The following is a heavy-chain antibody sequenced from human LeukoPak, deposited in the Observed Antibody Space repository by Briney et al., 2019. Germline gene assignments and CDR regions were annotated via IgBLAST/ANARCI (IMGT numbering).Heavy chain of an antibody. CDR2: IYNDASTS. CDR1: GFTFSSYW. Sequence: GGSLRLSCAVSGFTFSSYWMHWVRQAPGKGLVWVSRIYNDASTSAYADSVKGRFTISRDNAERTLFLQMNSLRAEDTAVYYCAREWGGYCSGSGCYGKEFYFDDWGQGTLVTVSS. D-gene: IGHD2-15*01. V-gene: IGHV3-74*01. J-gene: IGHJ4*02. CDR3: AREWGGYCSGSGCYGKEFYFDD.